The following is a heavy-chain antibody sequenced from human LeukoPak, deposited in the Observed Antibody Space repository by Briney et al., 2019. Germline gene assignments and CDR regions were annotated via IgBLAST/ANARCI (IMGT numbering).Heavy chain of an antibody. Sequence: GGSPRLSCAASGFSFSGFWMYWVRQAPGRGLEWVANIKQDGSEEYYVDSVKGRLTISRDNAKNSLYLQMNSLRAEDTAVYYCARDMGFTNAFDMWGQGTMVTVSS. J-gene: IGHJ3*02. V-gene: IGHV3-7*01. CDR1: GFSFSGFW. CDR2: IKQDGSEE. D-gene: IGHD3-3*01. CDR3: ARDMGFTNAFDM.